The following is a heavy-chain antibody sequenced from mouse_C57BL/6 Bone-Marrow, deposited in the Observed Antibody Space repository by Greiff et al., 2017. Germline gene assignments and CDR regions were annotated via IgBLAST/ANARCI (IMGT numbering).Heavy chain of an antibody. Sequence: QVQLKQSGTELVKPGASVKLSCKASGYTFTSYWMHWVKQRPGQGLEWIGNINPSNGGTNYNEKFKSKATLTVDKSSSTAYMQLSSLTSEDSAVCECARSGYLLWYLWGRGTGPTVT. CDR2: INPSNGGT. J-gene: IGHJ1*03. CDR3: ARSGYLLWYLWG. D-gene: IGHD2-1*01. V-gene: IGHV1-53*01. CDR1: GYTFTSYW.